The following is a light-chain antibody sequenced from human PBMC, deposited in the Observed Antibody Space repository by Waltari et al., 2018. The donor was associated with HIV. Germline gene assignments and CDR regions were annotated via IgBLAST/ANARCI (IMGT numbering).Light chain of an antibody. CDR3: AAWDDSLKGV. V-gene: IGLV1-44*01. J-gene: IGLJ3*02. CDR2: SNN. CDR1: SSNIGSNP. Sequence: QSVLTQPPSASGTPGQRVTIPCSGSSSNIGSNPVNWYQQLPGTAPKLLMYSNNLRPSGVPDRFPGAKSGTSASLVISGLQSEDEGDYYCAAWDDSLKGVFGGGTKLTVL.